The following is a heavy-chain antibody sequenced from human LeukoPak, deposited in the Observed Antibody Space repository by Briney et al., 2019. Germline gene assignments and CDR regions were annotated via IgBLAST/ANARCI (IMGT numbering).Heavy chain of an antibody. D-gene: IGHD6-19*01. Sequence: SETLSLTCTVSGGSISGYYWSWIRQPPGKGLEWIGEINHSGSTNYNPSLKSRVTISVDTSKNQFSLKLSSVTAADTAVYYCARGPSGWYGRVSWFDPWGQGTLVTVSS. J-gene: IGHJ5*02. CDR1: GGSISGYY. CDR3: ARGPSGWYGRVSWFDP. CDR2: INHSGST. V-gene: IGHV4-34*01.